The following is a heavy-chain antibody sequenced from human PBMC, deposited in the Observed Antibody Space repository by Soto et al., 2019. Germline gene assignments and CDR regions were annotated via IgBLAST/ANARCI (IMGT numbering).Heavy chain of an antibody. CDR3: MRSYGDSYYFYYGMDV. CDR1: GYSFTSYW. D-gene: IGHD2-21*02. V-gene: IGHV5-51*01. Sequence: GESLKISCKGSGYSFTSYWIGWVRQMPGKGLEWMGIINPDDSDTTYGPSFQGQVTISADKSINTAYLQWTSLKASDTAIYYCMRSYGDSYYFYYGMDVWGQGTTVTVSS. J-gene: IGHJ6*02. CDR2: INPDDSDT.